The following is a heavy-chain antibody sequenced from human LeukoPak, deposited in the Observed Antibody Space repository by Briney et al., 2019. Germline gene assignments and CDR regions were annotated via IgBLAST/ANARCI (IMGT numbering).Heavy chain of an antibody. V-gene: IGHV4-34*01. CDR2: INHSGST. Sequence: SETLSLTCAVYGGSFSGYYWSWIRQPPGKGLEWIGEINHSGSTNYNPPLKSRVTISVDTSKNQFSLKLSSVTAADTAVYYCARPYDSSGYYNYWGQGTLVTVSS. CDR1: GGSFSGYY. CDR3: ARPYDSSGYYNY. D-gene: IGHD3-22*01. J-gene: IGHJ4*02.